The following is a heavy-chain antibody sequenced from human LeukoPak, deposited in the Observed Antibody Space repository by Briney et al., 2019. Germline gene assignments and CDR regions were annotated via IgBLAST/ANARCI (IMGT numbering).Heavy chain of an antibody. D-gene: IGHD3-22*01. CDR1: GGSISSYY. J-gene: IGHJ2*01. Sequence: SETLSLTCTVSGGSISSYYWSWIRQPPGKGLDWIGYIYYSGSTNYNPSLKSRVTISVDTSKNQFSLKLNSVTAADTAVYYCAGDYYDSSGYLRLTTWYFDLWGRGTLVTVSS. CDR3: AGDYYDSSGYLRLTTWYFDL. CDR2: IYYSGST. V-gene: IGHV4-59*01.